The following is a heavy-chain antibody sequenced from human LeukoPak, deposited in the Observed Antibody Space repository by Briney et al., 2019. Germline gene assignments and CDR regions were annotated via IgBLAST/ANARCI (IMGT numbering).Heavy chain of an antibody. CDR1: GYTFTSYD. J-gene: IGHJ3*02. CDR3: ARAKAMNAFDI. Sequence: ASVTVSCKASGYTFTSYDINWVRQATGQGLEWMGWMNPNSGNTGYAQKFQGRVTMTRDTSINTAYMELSSLRSEDTAVYYCARAKAMNAFDIWGQGTMVTVSS. D-gene: IGHD5-18*01. CDR2: MNPNSGNT. V-gene: IGHV1-8*01.